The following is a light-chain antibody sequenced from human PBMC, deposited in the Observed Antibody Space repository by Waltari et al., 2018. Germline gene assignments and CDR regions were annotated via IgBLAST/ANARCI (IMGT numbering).Light chain of an antibody. CDR2: EDS. V-gene: IGLV1-51*02. Sequence: QSVLTQPPSVSAAPGQRVTIPCSGGRSNLGNNYVSWYRQFPGTAPKLLIYEDSERPSGIPGRFSGSKSGTSATLDITGLQAGDEADYYCGTWDSSLSGAVFGGGTHLTVL. CDR3: GTWDSSLSGAV. J-gene: IGLJ7*01. CDR1: RSNLGNNY.